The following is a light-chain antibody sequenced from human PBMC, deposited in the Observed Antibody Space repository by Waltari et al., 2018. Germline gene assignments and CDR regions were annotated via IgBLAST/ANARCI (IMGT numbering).Light chain of an antibody. CDR1: NIENKY. CDR3: QAWDSSAVI. J-gene: IGLJ2*01. Sequence: SYELTQAPSVSVSPGQTASITCSGDNIENKYVYWYQQKPGQPPVLVIHQVTKRPSGIPERFSGSNSGSAATLTITGTQAVDEADYYCQAWDSSAVIFGGGTKLTVL. CDR2: QVT. V-gene: IGLV3-1*01.